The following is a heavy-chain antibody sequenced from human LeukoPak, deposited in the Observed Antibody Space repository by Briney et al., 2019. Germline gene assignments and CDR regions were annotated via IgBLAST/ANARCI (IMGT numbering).Heavy chain of an antibody. V-gene: IGHV4-34*01. CDR2: INHSGST. J-gene: IGHJ5*02. D-gene: IGHD6-13*01. CDR1: GGSFSGYY. Sequence: SETLSLTCAVYGGSFSGYYWSWIRQPPGKGLEWIGEINHSGSTNYNPSLKSRVTISVDTSKNQFSLKLSSVTAADTAVYYCAREGEGIAAAGTGNWFDPWGQGTLVTVPS. CDR3: AREGEGIAAAGTGNWFDP.